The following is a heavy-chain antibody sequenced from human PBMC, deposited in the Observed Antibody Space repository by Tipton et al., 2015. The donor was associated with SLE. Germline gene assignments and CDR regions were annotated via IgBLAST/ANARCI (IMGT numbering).Heavy chain of an antibody. CDR1: GDPMTSGDYS. J-gene: IGHJ3*01. V-gene: IGHV4-31*03. CDR2: ISYSGST. CDR3: ARPFSKRYDTWTTWYRENAFDA. Sequence: TLSLTCIVSGDPMTSGDYSWSCIRQHPERGLEWVGDISYSGSTNYNPSLKSRLAMSMDTSKKQFSLKLSSVTAADTAVYYCARPFSKRYDTWTTWYRENAFDAWGRGTQVTVSS. D-gene: IGHD3-9*01.